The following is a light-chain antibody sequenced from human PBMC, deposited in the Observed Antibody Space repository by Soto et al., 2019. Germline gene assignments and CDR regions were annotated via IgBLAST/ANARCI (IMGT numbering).Light chain of an antibody. CDR2: NND. J-gene: IGLJ1*01. Sequence: QSVLTQPPSASGTPGQRVTISCSGSSSDIGSNAVNWYQQLPGTAPKLLIYNNDQRPSGVPDRSSASSSGTSASLAISGLQPEDEANYFCSSWDDSLNGLVFGTGTKVTVL. CDR3: SSWDDSLNGLV. CDR1: SSDIGSNA. V-gene: IGLV1-44*01.